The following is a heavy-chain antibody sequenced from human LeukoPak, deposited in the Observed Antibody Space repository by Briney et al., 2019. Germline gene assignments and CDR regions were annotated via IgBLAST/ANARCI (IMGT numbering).Heavy chain of an antibody. CDR1: GGSFSGYY. CDR3: ARGPSPIYYYDSSGHPGRGGGY. J-gene: IGHJ4*02. V-gene: IGHV4-34*01. Sequence: SETLSLTCAVYGGSFSGYYWSWIRQPPGKGLEWIGEINHSGSTNYNPSLKSRVTISVDTSKNQFSLKLSSVTAADTAVYYCARGPSPIYYYDSSGHPGRGGGYWGQGTLVTVSS. CDR2: INHSGST. D-gene: IGHD3-22*01.